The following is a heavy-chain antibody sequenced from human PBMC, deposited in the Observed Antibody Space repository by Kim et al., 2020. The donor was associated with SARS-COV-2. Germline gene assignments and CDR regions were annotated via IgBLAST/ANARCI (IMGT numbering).Heavy chain of an antibody. CDR3: ARIPYYYDSSGYYSGSYYYYGMDV. J-gene: IGHJ6*02. Sequence: SETLSLTCTVSGGSISSYYWSWIRQPPGKGLEWIGYIYYSGSTNYNPSLKSRVTISVDTSKNQFSLKLSSVTAADTAVYYCARIPYYYDSSGYYSGSYYYYGMDVWGQGTTVTVSS. CDR2: IYYSGST. D-gene: IGHD3-22*01. V-gene: IGHV4-59*01. CDR1: GGSISSYY.